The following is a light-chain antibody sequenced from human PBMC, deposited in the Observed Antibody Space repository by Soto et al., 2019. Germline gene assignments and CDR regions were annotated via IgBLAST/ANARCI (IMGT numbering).Light chain of an antibody. J-gene: IGKJ1*01. CDR3: QQYGTSPGT. V-gene: IGKV3-20*01. Sequence: EIVLTQSPGTLSLSPGERATLSCRASQSVTSNYLAWYQQKPGQAPRLLIFGASIRDAGIPDRFSGSGSGTDFTLTISRLESEDFGVYYCQQYGTSPGTFGQGTKVDIK. CDR1: QSVTSNY. CDR2: GAS.